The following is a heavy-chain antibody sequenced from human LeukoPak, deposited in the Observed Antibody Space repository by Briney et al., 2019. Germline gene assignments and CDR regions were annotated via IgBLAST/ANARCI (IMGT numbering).Heavy chain of an antibody. CDR1: GFTFSSYA. CDR3: ARSLQESLVVTAIGAFDI. J-gene: IGHJ3*02. V-gene: IGHV3-30-3*01. Sequence: GGSLRLSCAASGFTFSSYAMHWVRQAPGKGLEWVAVISYDRSNKYYADSVKGRFTISRDNSKNTLYLQMNSLRAEDTAVYYCARSLQESLVVTAIGAFDIWGQGTMVTVSS. D-gene: IGHD2-21*02. CDR2: ISYDRSNK.